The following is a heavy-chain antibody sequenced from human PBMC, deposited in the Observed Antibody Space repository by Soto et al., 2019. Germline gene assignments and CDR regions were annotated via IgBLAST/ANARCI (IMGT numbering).Heavy chain of an antibody. V-gene: IGHV4-34*01. D-gene: IGHD2-15*01. CDR2: INHSGST. CDR3: ASDPRVVAAGI. J-gene: IGHJ3*02. Sequence: NPSETLSLTCAVYGGSFSGYYWSWIRQPPGKGLEWIGEINHSGSTNYNPSLKSRVTISVDTSKNQFSLKLSSVTAADTAVYYCASDPRVVAAGIWGQGTMVTVSS. CDR1: GGSFSGYY.